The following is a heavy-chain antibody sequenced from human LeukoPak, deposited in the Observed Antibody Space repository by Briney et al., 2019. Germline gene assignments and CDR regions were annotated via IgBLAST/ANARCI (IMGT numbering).Heavy chain of an antibody. CDR2: IHHGGST. D-gene: IGHD3-16*01. V-gene: IGHV4-34*01. CDR1: GGSFSGYY. Sequence: RTSETLSLTCGVSGGSFSGYYWTWIRQSPGKGLEWIGEIHHGGSTNYKPALNSRLTMLLDSAKKQFSLRLTSVTAADTAVYYCARRFSRYYMDVWGEGTTVIVSS. CDR3: ARRFSRYYMDV. J-gene: IGHJ6*03.